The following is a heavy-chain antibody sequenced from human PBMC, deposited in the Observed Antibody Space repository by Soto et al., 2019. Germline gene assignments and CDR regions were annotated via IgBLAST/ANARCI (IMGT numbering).Heavy chain of an antibody. CDR1: GFTFSGYG. D-gene: IGHD5-18*01. J-gene: IGHJ6*02. V-gene: IGHV3-30*18. Sequence: QVQLDESGGGVVQPGRSLRLSCEASGFTFSGYGMHWVRQAPGKGLEWVAVISYEGSNQYYAESVKGRFTISSDNAKNTLFLQMNGLRVEDTGIYYCAKDEGWRIQLWLGSYGLDVWGHGTTVTVSS. CDR3: AKDEGWRIQLWLGSYGLDV. CDR2: ISYEGSNQ.